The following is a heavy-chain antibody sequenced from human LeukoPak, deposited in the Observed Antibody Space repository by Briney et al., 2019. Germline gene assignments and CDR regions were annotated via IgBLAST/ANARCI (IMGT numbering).Heavy chain of an antibody. J-gene: IGHJ4*02. CDR3: ATYYDSSGYYLN. Sequence: ASVKVSCKASGYTFTSYYMHWVRQATGQGLEWMGWMNPNSGNTGYAQKFQGRVTMTRNTSISTAYMELSSLRSEDTAVYYCATYYDSSGYYLNWGQGTLVTVSS. V-gene: IGHV1-8*02. CDR1: GYTFTSYY. CDR2: MNPNSGNT. D-gene: IGHD3-22*01.